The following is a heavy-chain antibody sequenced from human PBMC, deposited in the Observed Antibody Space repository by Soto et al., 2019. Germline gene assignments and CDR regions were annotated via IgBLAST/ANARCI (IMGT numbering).Heavy chain of an antibody. D-gene: IGHD2-21*02. J-gene: IGHJ4*02. CDR2: IYYSGST. CDR3: ASRKAYCGGDCPSVDY. CDR1: GGSISSGGYY. Sequence: PSETLSLTCTVSGGSISSGGYYWSWIRQHPGKGLEWIGYIYYSGSTYYNPSLKSRVTISVDTSKNQFSMKLSSVTAADTAVYYCASRKAYCGGDCPSVDYWGQGTLVTVSS. V-gene: IGHV4-31*03.